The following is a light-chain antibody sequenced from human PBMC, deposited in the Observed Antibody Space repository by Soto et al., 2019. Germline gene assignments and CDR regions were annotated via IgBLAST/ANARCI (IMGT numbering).Light chain of an antibody. CDR3: QQYHNWPPLT. CDR1: QSISSY. V-gene: IGKV1-39*01. Sequence: DIQMTQSPSSLSASVGDRVTITCRASQSISSYLNWYQQKPGKAPKLLIYAASSLQSGVPSRFSGSGSGTDFTLTISSLQPEDFAVYYCQQYHNWPPLTFGGGTKVEIK. CDR2: AAS. J-gene: IGKJ4*01.